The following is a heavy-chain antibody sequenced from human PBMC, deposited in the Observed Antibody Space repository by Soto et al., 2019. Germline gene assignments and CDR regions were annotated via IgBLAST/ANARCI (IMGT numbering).Heavy chain of an antibody. V-gene: IGHV3-33*01. J-gene: IGHJ4*02. CDR2: IWNDGNQK. CDR1: GFTFNTYS. D-gene: IGHD4-17*01. Sequence: QVQLEESGGGVVQPGRSLRLSCEASGFTFNTYSMNWVRQPPGKGLEWLAGIWNDGNQKYSEDSAKGRFIISRDNSKKTLYLEMNSLRAEDTAVYYCARAGGTTVTGLWHFDSWGQGTQVTVSS. CDR3: ARAGGTTVTGLWHFDS.